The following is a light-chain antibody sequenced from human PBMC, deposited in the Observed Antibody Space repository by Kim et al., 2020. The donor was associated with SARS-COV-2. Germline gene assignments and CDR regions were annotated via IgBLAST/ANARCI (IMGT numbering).Light chain of an antibody. V-gene: IGLV3-19*01. J-gene: IGLJ2*01. Sequence: SELTQDPAVSVALGQTVRITCQGDSLRRYYATWYQQKPGQAPLLVIYGNDNRPSGIPDRFSGSGSGNTASLTITGAQAEEEADYYCQSRDSTGKVVFGGGTKLTVL. CDR3: QSRDSTGKVV. CDR2: GND. CDR1: SLRRYY.